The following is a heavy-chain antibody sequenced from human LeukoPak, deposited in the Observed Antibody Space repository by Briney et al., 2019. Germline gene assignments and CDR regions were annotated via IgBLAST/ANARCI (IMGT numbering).Heavy chain of an antibody. J-gene: IGHJ4*02. D-gene: IGHD5-12*01. CDR3: ARGRYSGYVFDY. CDR1: GFTVSSNY. Sequence: GGSLRLSCAASGFTVSSNYMSWVRQAPGKGLERVSVIYSGGSTYYADSVKGRFTLSRDNSKNTLYLQLNSLRAEDTAVYYCARGRYSGYVFDYWGQGTLVTVSS. V-gene: IGHV3-53*01. CDR2: IYSGGST.